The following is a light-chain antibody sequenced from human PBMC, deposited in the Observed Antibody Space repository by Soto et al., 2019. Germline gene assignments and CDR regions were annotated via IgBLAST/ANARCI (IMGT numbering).Light chain of an antibody. CDR3: QHLGT. CDR1: QSISSW. J-gene: IGKJ2*02. Sequence: DIQMTQSPSTLSASVGDRVTITCRASQSISSWLAWYQQKPGKAPKLLIYDASSLESGVPSRFSGSGSGTEFTLNISSLQPDDFATYYCQHLGTFGQGTKLEIK. CDR2: DAS. V-gene: IGKV1-5*01.